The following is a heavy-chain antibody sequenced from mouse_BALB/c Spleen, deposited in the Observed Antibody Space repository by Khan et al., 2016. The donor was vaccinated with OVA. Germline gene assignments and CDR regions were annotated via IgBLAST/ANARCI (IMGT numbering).Heavy chain of an antibody. CDR3: AGEEALYYCDY. CDR2: IFPGTDNT. J-gene: IGHJ2*01. V-gene: IGHV1S132*01. CDR1: GYTFTNYW. Sequence: QVQLKQSGAELVKPGASVKLSCKTSGYTFTNYWIHWINQRSAQGLEWIARIFPGTDNTYYDEKLKDKATMTADTSSSTAYMPLSSLKSEDTAVYFCAGEEALYYCDYWGQGTTLTVSS. D-gene: IGHD3-2*02.